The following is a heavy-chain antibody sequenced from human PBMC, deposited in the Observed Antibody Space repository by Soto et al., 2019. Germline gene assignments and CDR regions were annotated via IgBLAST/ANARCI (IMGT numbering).Heavy chain of an antibody. CDR2: IFYSGTT. D-gene: IGHD3-9*01. CDR1: GGSINTAGYY. CDR3: ARSFYDLSTATGGHWFDP. V-gene: IGHV4-31*03. Sequence: SETLSLTCTVSGGSINTAGYYWNWVRHSPGKGLEWIGYIFYSGTTYYNPSLESRLTMSLDKSKNHFSLRLSSVTAADTACYYCARSFYDLSTATGGHWFDPWGHGTLVTVSS. J-gene: IGHJ5*02.